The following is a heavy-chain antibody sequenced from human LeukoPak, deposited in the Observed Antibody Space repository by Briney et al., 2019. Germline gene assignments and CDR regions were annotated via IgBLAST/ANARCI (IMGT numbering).Heavy chain of an antibody. J-gene: IGHJ4*02. D-gene: IGHD5-24*01. CDR1: GFSFSSYG. CDR3: AKNSRTVGDGYNIPFDY. V-gene: IGHV3-30*18. CDR2: ISYDGSNK. Sequence: PGGSLRLSCAASGFSFSSYGMHWVRQAPGKGLEWVAVISYDGSNKYYADSVKGRFTISRDNSKNTLYLQMNSLRAEDTAVYYCAKNSRTVGDGYNIPFDYWGQGTLVTVSS.